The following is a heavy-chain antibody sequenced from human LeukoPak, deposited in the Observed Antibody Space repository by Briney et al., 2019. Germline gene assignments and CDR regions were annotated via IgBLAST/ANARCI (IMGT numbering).Heavy chain of an antibody. J-gene: IGHJ4*02. V-gene: IGHV3-9*01. Sequence: GGSLRLSCAASGFTFDDYAMHWVRQAPGKGLEWVSGITWNSDNIEYADSVKGRFTISRDNAKDSLYLQMNSLRAEDTAVYYCARDPGSGYEEHFDYWGQGTLVTVSS. CDR3: ARDPGSGYEEHFDY. CDR2: ITWNSDNI. D-gene: IGHD5-12*01. CDR1: GFTFDDYA.